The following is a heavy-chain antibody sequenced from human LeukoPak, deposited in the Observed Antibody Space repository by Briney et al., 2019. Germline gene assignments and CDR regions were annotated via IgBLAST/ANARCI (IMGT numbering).Heavy chain of an antibody. CDR1: GESFSGYS. V-gene: IGHV4-34*01. Sequence: SETLSLACVVYGESFSGYSWSWIRQPPGKGLEWIWEINQRRNTNYNPSLKSRVTISIDTSKNQFSLKLSSVTAEDTAVYYCARDPNYYDYVWGSYRYTDLPYYYYYGMDVWGQGTTVTVSS. CDR2: INQRRNT. D-gene: IGHD3-16*02. CDR3: ARDPNYYDYVWGSYRYTDLPYYYYYGMDV. J-gene: IGHJ6*02.